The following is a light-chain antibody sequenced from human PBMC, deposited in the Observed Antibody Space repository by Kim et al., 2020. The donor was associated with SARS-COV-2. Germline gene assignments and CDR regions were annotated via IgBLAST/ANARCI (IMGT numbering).Light chain of an antibody. V-gene: IGLV2-23*02. Sequence: SPGQSITSSCTATSSDVGSYNLVSWYQQHPGKAPKLMIYEVSKRPSGVSTRFSGSKSGNTASLTISGLQAEDEADYYCCSYAGSWVFGGGTQLTVL. CDR3: CSYAGSWV. CDR1: SSDVGSYNL. CDR2: EVS. J-gene: IGLJ3*02.